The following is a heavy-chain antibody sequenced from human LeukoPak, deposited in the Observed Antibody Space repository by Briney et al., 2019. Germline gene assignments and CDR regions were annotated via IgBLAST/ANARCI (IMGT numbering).Heavy chain of an antibody. CDR3: ARAHGLLWFGELSDY. V-gene: IGHV3-21*01. CDR1: GFTFSSYS. D-gene: IGHD3-10*01. J-gene: IGHJ4*02. Sequence: GGSLRLSCAASGFTFSSYSMNWVRQAPGKGLEWVSSISSSSSYIYYADSVKGRFTISRDNAKNSLYLQMNSLRAEDTAVYYCARAHGLLWFGELSDYWGQGTLVTVSS. CDR2: ISSSSSYI.